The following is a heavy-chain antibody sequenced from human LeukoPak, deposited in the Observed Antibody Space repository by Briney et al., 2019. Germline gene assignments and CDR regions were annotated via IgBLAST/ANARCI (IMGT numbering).Heavy chain of an antibody. Sequence: SQTLSLTCAISGDSVSSNSAAWHWIRQSPSRGLEWLGRTYYRSKWYNDYAVSVKSRITINPDTSKNQFSLQLNSVTPEDTAVYYCAREDGYSGYALDYWGQGTLVTVSS. D-gene: IGHD5-12*01. CDR2: TYYRSKWYN. CDR1: GDSVSSNSAA. J-gene: IGHJ4*02. V-gene: IGHV6-1*01. CDR3: AREDGYSGYALDY.